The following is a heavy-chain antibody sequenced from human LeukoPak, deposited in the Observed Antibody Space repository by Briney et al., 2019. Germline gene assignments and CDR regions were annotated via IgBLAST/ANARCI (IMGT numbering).Heavy chain of an antibody. CDR1: GGSISSYY. V-gene: IGHV4-59*08. Sequence: SETLSLTCTVSGGSISSYYWSWIRQPPGKGLEWIGYIYYSGSTNYNPSLKSRVTISVDTSKNQFSLKLSSVTAADTAVYYCARVSSWFHYWGQGTLVTVSS. CDR3: ARVSSWFHY. CDR2: IYYSGST. J-gene: IGHJ4*02. D-gene: IGHD6-13*01.